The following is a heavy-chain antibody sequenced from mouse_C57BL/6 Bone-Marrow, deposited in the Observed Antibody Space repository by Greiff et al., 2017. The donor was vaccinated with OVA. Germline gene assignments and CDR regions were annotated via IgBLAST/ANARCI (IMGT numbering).Heavy chain of an antibody. D-gene: IGHD2-3*01. CDR2: ISNGGGST. Sequence: EVQVVESGGGLVQPGGSLKLSCAASGFTFSDYYMYWVRQTPEKRLEWVAYISNGGGSTYYPDTVKGRFTISRDNAKNTLYLQMSRLKSEDTAMYYCARRWSTWFAYWGQGTLVTVSA. J-gene: IGHJ3*01. CDR3: ARRWSTWFAY. CDR1: GFTFSDYY. V-gene: IGHV5-12*01.